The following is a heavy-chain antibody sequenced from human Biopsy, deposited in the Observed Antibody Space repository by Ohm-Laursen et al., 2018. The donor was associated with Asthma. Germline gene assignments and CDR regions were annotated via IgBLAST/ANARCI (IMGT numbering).Heavy chain of an antibody. V-gene: IGHV3-23*01. Sequence: GSLRLSCSASGFTVSNFAMNWVRQAPGQGLEWVSVISSGSGSTYYAGSVKGRFTISRDTSMNTLYLQMNSLRAEDTAVYYCARMITMIQAANYYSYAMDVWGQGTTVTVSS. D-gene: IGHD3-22*01. CDR1: GFTVSNFA. CDR3: ARMITMIQAANYYSYAMDV. J-gene: IGHJ6*02. CDR2: ISSGSGST.